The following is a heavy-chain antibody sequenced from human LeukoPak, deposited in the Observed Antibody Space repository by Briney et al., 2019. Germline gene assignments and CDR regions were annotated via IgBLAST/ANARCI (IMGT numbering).Heavy chain of an antibody. CDR3: ARQPQGTGTVDY. J-gene: IGHJ4*02. CDR2: IRNKAYGGTA. D-gene: IGHD3/OR15-3a*01. Sequence: GGSLRLSCTASGFTFSDYAMSWFRQAPGKGLEWVGFIRNKAYGGTAEYAASVKGRFTISRDDSKTIAYLQMNSLKTEDTAMYYCARQPQGTGTVDYWGQGTLVTVSS. CDR1: GFTFSDYA. V-gene: IGHV3-49*03.